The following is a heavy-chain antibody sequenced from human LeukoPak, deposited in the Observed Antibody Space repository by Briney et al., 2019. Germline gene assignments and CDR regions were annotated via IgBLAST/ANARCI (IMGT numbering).Heavy chain of an antibody. D-gene: IGHD5-18*01. CDR1: EFTYSAYA. Sequence: GGSLRLSCAASEFTYSAYAMSWVRQAPGKGLEWVSTISGDGRSTFYADSVKGRFTISRDDSKTTLFLQMNSLRAEDTAVYYCARLGYSYGYKYGMDVWGQGTTVTVSS. J-gene: IGHJ6*02. CDR3: ARLGYSYGYKYGMDV. CDR2: ISGDGRST. V-gene: IGHV3-23*01.